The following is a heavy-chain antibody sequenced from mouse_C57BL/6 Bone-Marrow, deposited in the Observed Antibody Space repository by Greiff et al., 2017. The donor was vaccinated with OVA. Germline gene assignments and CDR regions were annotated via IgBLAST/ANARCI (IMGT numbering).Heavy chain of an antibody. D-gene: IGHD2-3*01. CDR1: GYTFTDYN. Sequence: DVKLQESGPELVKPGASVKIPCKASGYTFTDYNMDWVKQSHGKSLEWIGDINPNNGGTIYNQKFKGKATLTVDKSSSTAYMELRSLTSEDTAVYYCAREGDGYYVSWFAYWGQGTLVTVSA. J-gene: IGHJ3*01. CDR3: AREGDGYYVSWFAY. V-gene: IGHV1-18*01. CDR2: INPNNGGT.